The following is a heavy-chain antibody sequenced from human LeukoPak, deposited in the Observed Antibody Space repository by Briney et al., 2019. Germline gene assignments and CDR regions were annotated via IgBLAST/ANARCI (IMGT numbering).Heavy chain of an antibody. Sequence: PSETLSLTCTVSGGSISSYYWSWIRQPPGKGLEWIGYIYYSGSTNYNPSLKSRVTISVDTSKNQFSLKLSSVTAADTAVYYCARTSSFLPKFDPWGQGTLVTVSS. CDR3: ARTSSFLPKFDP. V-gene: IGHV4-59*01. CDR2: IYYSGST. J-gene: IGHJ5*02. CDR1: GGSISSYY. D-gene: IGHD3-3*01.